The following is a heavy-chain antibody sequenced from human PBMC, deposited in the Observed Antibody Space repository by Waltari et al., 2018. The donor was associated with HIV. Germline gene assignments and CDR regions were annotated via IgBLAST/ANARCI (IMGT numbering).Heavy chain of an antibody. J-gene: IGHJ4*02. CDR3: AKEWGSDFDH. D-gene: IGHD2-15*01. CDR2: ISGSGDST. Sequence: EVQLLESGEGFVQLVGCLRLTCSASGFHFSLYAMNWVRQVPGKGLEWVSTISGSGDSTYYADSVRGRVTISRDNSKNTLSLQLNSLRAEDTAVYYCAKEWGSDFDHWGQGTLVSVSS. V-gene: IGHV3-23*01. CDR1: GFHFSLYA.